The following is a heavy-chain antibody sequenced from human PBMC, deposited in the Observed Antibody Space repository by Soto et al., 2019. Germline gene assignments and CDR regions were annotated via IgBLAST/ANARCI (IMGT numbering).Heavy chain of an antibody. Sequence: SETLSLTCAVYGGSFSGYYWSWIRQPPGKGLEWIGEINHSGSTNYNPSLKSRVTISVDTSKNQFSLRLSPVTAADTAGYYCGRDVVIKYYGSWRNYYYYYGMDVWGQGTTVTVSS. V-gene: IGHV4-34*01. CDR3: GRDVVIKYYGSWRNYYYYYGMDV. J-gene: IGHJ6*02. D-gene: IGHD3-10*01. CDR2: INHSGST. CDR1: GGSFSGYY.